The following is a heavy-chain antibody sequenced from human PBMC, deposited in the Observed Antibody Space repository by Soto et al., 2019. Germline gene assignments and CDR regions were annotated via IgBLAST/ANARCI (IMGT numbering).Heavy chain of an antibody. CDR3: ARGVTLVRGVIHTPYFDY. D-gene: IGHD3-10*01. V-gene: IGHV4-31*03. CDR2: IYYSGST. J-gene: IGHJ4*02. CDR1: GGSISSGGYY. Sequence: QVQLQESGPGLVKPSQTLSLTCTVSGGSISSGGYYWSWIRQHPGKGLEWIGYIYYSGSTYYNPYLKSGVTISVDKSKNPFSLTLSSVTAADTAVYYCARGVTLVRGVIHTPYFDYWGQGALVTVSS.